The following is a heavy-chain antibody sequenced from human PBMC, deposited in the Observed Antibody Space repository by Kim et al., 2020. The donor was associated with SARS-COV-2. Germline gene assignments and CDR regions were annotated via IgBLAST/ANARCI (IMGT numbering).Heavy chain of an antibody. V-gene: IGHV4-34*01. CDR1: GGSFSGYS. D-gene: IGHD2-15*01. CDR3: ARVSSGGDIVVVVAATQRVFDY. J-gene: IGHJ4*02. Sequence: SETLSLTCAVYGGSFSGYSWSWLRQPPGKGLEWIGEINHSGSTNYNPSLKSRVTISVDTSKNQFSLKLSSVTAADTAVYYCARVSSGGDIVVVVAATQRVFDYWGQGTLVTVSS. CDR2: INHSGST.